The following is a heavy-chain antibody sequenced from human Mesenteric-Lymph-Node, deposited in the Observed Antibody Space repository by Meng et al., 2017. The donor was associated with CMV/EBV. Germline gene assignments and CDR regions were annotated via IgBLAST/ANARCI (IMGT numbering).Heavy chain of an antibody. D-gene: IGHD3-22*01. V-gene: IGHV3-66*02. CDR2: IYSGGST. Sequence: GESLKISCSASGFTFSHYRMYWVRQAPGKGLVWVSVIYSGGSTYYADSVKGRFTISRDNSKNTLYLQMNSLRAEDTAVYYCARDNGYYDSSGYYDYWGQGTLVTVSS. CDR3: ARDNGYYDSSGYYDY. CDR1: GFTFSHYR. J-gene: IGHJ4*02.